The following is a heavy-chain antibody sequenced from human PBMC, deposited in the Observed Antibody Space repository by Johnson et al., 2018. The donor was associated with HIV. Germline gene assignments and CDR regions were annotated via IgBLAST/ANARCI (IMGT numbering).Heavy chain of an antibody. D-gene: IGHD6-6*01. V-gene: IGHV3-30*04. CDR1: GFTFSSSA. J-gene: IGHJ3*01. CDR3: ARDPGPGSSSHERSWGGFDL. Sequence: QVPQVECGGRVVQPGRSLRLSCAASGFTFSSSAMHWVRQAPGKGLAWVACISYDGGNKYYADSVKGRFTISRDISKNTLNLQMNSLRTDDTAVYYCARDPGPGSSSHERSWGGFDLWGQGTMVAVSS. CDR2: ISYDGGNK.